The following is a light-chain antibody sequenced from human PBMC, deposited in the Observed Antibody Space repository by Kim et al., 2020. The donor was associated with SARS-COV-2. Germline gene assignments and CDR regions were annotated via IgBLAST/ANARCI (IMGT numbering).Light chain of an antibody. CDR3: ATWDSSRSVEV. Sequence: QSVLTQPPSVSAAPGQKVTISCSGSRSNIGNNPVSWYQQFPGTAPRLITYDNDKRPSGIPDRFSSSKSCTSATLGITGLRTGDEADYYCATWDSSRSVEVFGGGTKVTVL. V-gene: IGLV1-51*01. CDR2: DND. J-gene: IGLJ3*02. CDR1: RSNIGNNP.